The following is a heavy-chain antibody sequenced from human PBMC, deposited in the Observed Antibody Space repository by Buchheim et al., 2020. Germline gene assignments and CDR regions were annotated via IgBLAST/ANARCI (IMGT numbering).Heavy chain of an antibody. CDR2: ISGSGGST. CDR3: AKTPIYGVVRGTPNFDY. CDR1: GFTFSSYA. Sequence: EVQLLESGGGLVQPGGSLRLSCAASGFTFSSYAMSWVRQAPGQGLEWVSAISGSGGSTYYADSVKGRFTISSANSKNTLYLQMNSLRAEDTAVYYCAKTPIYGVVRGTPNFDYWGQGTL. V-gene: IGHV3-23*01. J-gene: IGHJ4*02. D-gene: IGHD3-10*01.